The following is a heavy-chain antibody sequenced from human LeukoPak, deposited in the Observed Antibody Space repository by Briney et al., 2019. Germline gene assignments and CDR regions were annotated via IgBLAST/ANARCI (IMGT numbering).Heavy chain of an antibody. CDR2: IYYSGST. V-gene: IGHV4-31*03. CDR3: AREESPGGIGFDY. Sequence: PSETLSLTCTVSGGSISSGGSYWSWIRQHPGKGLEWIGYIYYSGSTYYNPSLKSRVTISVDTSKNQFCLKLSSVTAADTAVYYCAREESPGGIGFDYWGQGTLVTVSS. D-gene: IGHD1-20*01. J-gene: IGHJ4*02. CDR1: GGSISSGGSY.